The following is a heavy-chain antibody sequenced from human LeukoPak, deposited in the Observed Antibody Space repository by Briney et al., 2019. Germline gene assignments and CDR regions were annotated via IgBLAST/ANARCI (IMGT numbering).Heavy chain of an antibody. J-gene: IGHJ5*02. CDR3: ARCPLVRGVILPWFDP. CDR1: GGSISNYY. D-gene: IGHD3-10*01. CDR2: IYYSGST. Sequence: PSETLSLTCTVSGGSISNYYWNWIRQPPGKGLEWIGYIYYSGSTYYNPSLKSRVSISVDTSKNQFSLKLSSVTAADTAVYYCARCPLVRGVILPWFDPWGQGTLVTVSS. V-gene: IGHV4-59*12.